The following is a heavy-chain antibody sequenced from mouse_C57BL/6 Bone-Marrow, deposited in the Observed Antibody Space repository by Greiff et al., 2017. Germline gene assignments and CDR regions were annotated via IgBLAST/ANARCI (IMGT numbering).Heavy chain of an antibody. Sequence: VQLQQSGAELVRPGASVKLSCTASGFNIKDDYMHWVKQRPEQGLEWIGWIEPENGDTEYASKFQGKATITADTSSNTAYLQLSSLTSEDTAVYYCTPYYYGSSYGYFDVWGTGTTVTVSS. J-gene: IGHJ1*03. CDR1: GFNIKDDY. CDR3: TPYYYGSSYGYFDV. D-gene: IGHD1-1*01. V-gene: IGHV14-4*01. CDR2: IEPENGDT.